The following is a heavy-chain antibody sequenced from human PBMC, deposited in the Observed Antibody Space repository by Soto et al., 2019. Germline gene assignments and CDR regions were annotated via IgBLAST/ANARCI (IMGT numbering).Heavy chain of an antibody. CDR2: ISYDGSNK. V-gene: IGHV3-30-3*01. CDR1: GFTFSSYA. J-gene: IGHJ6*02. D-gene: IGHD3-3*01. CDR3: ARDTIFGVVNYYYYGMDV. Sequence: SLRLSCAASGFTFSSYAMHWVRQAPGKGLEWVAVISYDGSNKYYADPVKGRFTISRDNSKNTLYLQMNSLRAEDTAVYYCARDTIFGVVNYYYYGMDVWGQGTTVTVSS.